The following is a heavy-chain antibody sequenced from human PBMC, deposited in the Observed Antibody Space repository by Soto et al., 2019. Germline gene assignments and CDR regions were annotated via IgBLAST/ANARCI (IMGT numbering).Heavy chain of an antibody. J-gene: IGHJ5*02. D-gene: IGHD6-25*01. Sequence: QVQLQQWGAGLLKPSETLSLTCAVYGGSFGAYYWTWIRQFPGKGLEWIGEINPGGSTNYNPSLKSRVTISADTSKNQFSLKLSSVTAADTAVYFCARGDRRYSSGPWGQGTLVTVSS. CDR2: INPGGST. V-gene: IGHV4-34*01. CDR3: ARGDRRYSSGP. CDR1: GGSFGAYY.